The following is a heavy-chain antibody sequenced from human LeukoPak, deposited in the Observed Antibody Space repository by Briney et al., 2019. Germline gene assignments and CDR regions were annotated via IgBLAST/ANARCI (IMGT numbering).Heavy chain of an antibody. D-gene: IGHD2-15*01. CDR3: ARVSQASHRYCSAGSCYRNSFDY. CDR1: GYTFTGYY. Sequence: ASVKVSCKASGYTFTGYYMHWVRQAPGQGLEWMGRINPNSGGTNYAQKFQGRVTMTRDTSISTAYMELSRLRSDDTAVYYCARVSQASHRYCSAGSCYRNSFDYWGQGTLVTVSS. CDR2: INPNSGGT. V-gene: IGHV1-2*06. J-gene: IGHJ4*02.